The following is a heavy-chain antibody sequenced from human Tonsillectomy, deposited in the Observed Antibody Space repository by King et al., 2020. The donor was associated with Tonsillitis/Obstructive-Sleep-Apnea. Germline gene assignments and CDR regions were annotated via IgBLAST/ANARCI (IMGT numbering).Heavy chain of an antibody. CDR3: TRSGTLAAFDI. J-gene: IGHJ3*02. D-gene: IGHD3-10*01. CDR1: GFTFSGSA. V-gene: IGHV3-73*02. Sequence: VQLVESGGGLVQPGGSLKLSCAASGFTFSGSAMHWVRQASGNGLEWVGRIRSKANSFATAYAASVKGRFTISRDDSKNTAYLQMNTLKTEDTAVYYCTRSGTLAAFDIWGQGTMVTVSS. CDR2: IRSKANSFAT.